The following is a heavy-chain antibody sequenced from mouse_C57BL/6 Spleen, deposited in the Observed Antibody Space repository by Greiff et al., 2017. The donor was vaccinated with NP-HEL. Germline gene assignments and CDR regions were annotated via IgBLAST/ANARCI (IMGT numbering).Heavy chain of an antibody. D-gene: IGHD4-1*01. J-gene: IGHJ4*01. Sequence: EVKLMESGGGLVQPGGSLKLSCAASGFTFSDYGMAWVRQAPRKGPEWVAFISNLAYSIYYADTVTGRFTISRENAKNTLFLEMSSLRSEDTAMYYCARQDWDFYAMDYWGQGTSVTVSS. V-gene: IGHV5-15*01. CDR2: ISNLAYSI. CDR3: ARQDWDFYAMDY. CDR1: GFTFSDYG.